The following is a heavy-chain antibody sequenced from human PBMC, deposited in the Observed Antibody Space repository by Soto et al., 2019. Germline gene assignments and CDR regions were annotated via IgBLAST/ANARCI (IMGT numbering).Heavy chain of an antibody. V-gene: IGHV4-4*07. Sequence: QVHLQESGPGLVKPSETLSLTCTVSGGAISTYYWTWIRQPAGKGLEWIGRIYSSGSTKYTPSLQSRVTLSLDTSNNHFSLRLTSVAAAYTAGYYCERGHRLSAWFDPWRQGTLLAVSS. D-gene: IGHD3-16*02. J-gene: IGHJ5*02. CDR3: ERGHRLSAWFDP. CDR2: IYSSGST. CDR1: GGAISTYY.